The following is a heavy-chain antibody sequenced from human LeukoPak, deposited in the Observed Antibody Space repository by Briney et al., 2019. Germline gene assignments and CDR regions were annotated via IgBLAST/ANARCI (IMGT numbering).Heavy chain of an antibody. V-gene: IGHV4-34*01. Sequence: SETLSLTCAVYGGSFSGYYWSWIRQPPGKGLEWIGEINHSGSTNYNPSLKSRVTISVDTSKNQFSLKLSSVTAADTAVYYCASSRAGTWSYFDYWGQGTLVTVFS. J-gene: IGHJ4*02. D-gene: IGHD3-10*01. CDR3: ASSRAGTWSYFDY. CDR1: GGSFSGYY. CDR2: INHSGST.